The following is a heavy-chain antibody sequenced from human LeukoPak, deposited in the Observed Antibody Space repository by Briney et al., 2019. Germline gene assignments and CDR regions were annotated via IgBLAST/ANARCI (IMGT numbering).Heavy chain of an antibody. J-gene: IGHJ5*02. CDR2: IYYNENT. CDR1: GGSISSYY. D-gene: IGHD1-26*01. CDR3: ARDPSPFYSGSYLGFDP. V-gene: IGHV4-59*01. Sequence: SETLSVTCTVSGGSISSYYWSWIRQPPGKGLEWIGYIYYNENTNYIPSLKSRVTISVDTSKNQFALKLSSVTAADTAVYYCARDPSPFYSGSYLGFDPWGQGTLVTVSS.